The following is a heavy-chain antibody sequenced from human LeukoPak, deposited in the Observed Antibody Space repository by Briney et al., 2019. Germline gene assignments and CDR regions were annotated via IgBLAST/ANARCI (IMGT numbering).Heavy chain of an antibody. D-gene: IGHD1-1*01. J-gene: IGHJ5*02. V-gene: IGHV4-39*01. Sequence: SETLSLTCTVSGGSISSSSYYWGWIRQPPGKGLEWIGSIYYSGSTYYNPSLKSRVTISVDTSKNQFSLKLSSVTAADTAVYYCARYKGKANWFDPWGQGTLVTVSS. CDR1: GGSISSSSYY. CDR2: IYYSGST. CDR3: ARYKGKANWFDP.